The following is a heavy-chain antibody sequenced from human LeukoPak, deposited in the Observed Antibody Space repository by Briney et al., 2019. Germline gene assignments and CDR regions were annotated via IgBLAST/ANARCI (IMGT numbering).Heavy chain of an antibody. CDR2: ISSSGTTI. Sequence: GGSLRLSCAASGFSFSTFEMNWVRQAPGKGLEWISYISSSGTTIYYTDSVKGRFTISRDNAQNSLFLQMNGLRSEDTALYYCARLGRGTDSPLWASDIWGQGTMVTVSS. V-gene: IGHV3-48*03. CDR1: GFSFSTFE. J-gene: IGHJ3*02. CDR3: ARLGRGTDSPLWASDI. D-gene: IGHD2-8*02.